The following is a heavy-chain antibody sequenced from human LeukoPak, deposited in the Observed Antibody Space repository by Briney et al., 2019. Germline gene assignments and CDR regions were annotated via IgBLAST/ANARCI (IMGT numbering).Heavy chain of an antibody. CDR1: GFTFSIYA. CDR3: AKAGIAVPATPEY. CDR2: ISSSGGTT. Sequence: RPGGSLSLSCALSGFTFSIYAMNWARHAPGEGLEWVSVISSSGGTTYYSDSVKGLFIISRDNSKNTLYLQMNSLRAEDTAVYYCAKAGIAVPATPEYCGQGTQVTVSS. D-gene: IGHD6-19*01. J-gene: IGHJ4*02. V-gene: IGHV3-23*01.